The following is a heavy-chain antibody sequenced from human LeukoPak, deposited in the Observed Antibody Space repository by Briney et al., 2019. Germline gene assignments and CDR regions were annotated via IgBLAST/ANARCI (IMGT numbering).Heavy chain of an antibody. V-gene: IGHV4-59*01. CDR2: IYYSGST. CDR1: GGSISSYY. D-gene: IGHD2-15*01. Sequence: SETLSLTCTVSGGSISSYYWSWIRQPPGKGLEWIGYIYYSGSTNYNPSLKSRVTISVGTSKNQFSLKLSSVTAADTAVYYCAREALYCSGGSCYSDYYGMDVWGQGTTVTVSS. J-gene: IGHJ6*02. CDR3: AREALYCSGGSCYSDYYGMDV.